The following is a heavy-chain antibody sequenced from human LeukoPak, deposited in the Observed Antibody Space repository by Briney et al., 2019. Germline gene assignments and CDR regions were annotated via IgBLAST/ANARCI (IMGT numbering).Heavy chain of an antibody. CDR2: IYHSGTT. CDR1: GYSISGGYY. J-gene: IGHJ4*02. D-gene: IGHD1-26*01. Sequence: SETLSLTCAVSGYSISGGYYWGWIRPPPGKGLEWIGGIYHSGTTYYNPSLKSRVTISVDTSKNQFSLKLSSVTAADTAVYYCTRVGVGATNPLRWGQGTLVTVSS. CDR3: TRVGVGATNPLR. V-gene: IGHV4-38-2*01.